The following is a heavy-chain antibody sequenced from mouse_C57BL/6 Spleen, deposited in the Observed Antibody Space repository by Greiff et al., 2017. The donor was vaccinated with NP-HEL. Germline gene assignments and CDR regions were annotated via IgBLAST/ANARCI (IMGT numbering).Heavy chain of an antibody. Sequence: EVKVVESGGGLVKPGGSLKLSCAASGFTFSDYGMHWVRQAPEKGLEWVAYISSGSSTIYYADTVKGRFTISRDNAKNTLFLQMTSLRSEDTAMYYCARARGTVVATNFDVWGTGTTVTVSS. V-gene: IGHV5-17*01. CDR1: GFTFSDYG. CDR2: ISSGSSTI. D-gene: IGHD1-1*01. CDR3: ARARGTVVATNFDV. J-gene: IGHJ1*03.